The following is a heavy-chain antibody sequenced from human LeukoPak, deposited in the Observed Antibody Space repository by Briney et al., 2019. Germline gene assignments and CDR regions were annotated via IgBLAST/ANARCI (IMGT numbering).Heavy chain of an antibody. CDR2: INGNGGST. V-gene: IGHV3-20*04. CDR3: ARDGGFRAAVAGPFDL. CDR1: GFTFDDYG. Sequence: GGSLRLSCAASGFTFDDYGMSWVRQAPGKGLEWVSGINGNGGSTRYADSVKGRFTISRDKAKNSLYLQMNSLRAEDTALYYCARDGGFRAAVAGPFDLWDQGTMVTVSS. J-gene: IGHJ3*01. D-gene: IGHD6-19*01.